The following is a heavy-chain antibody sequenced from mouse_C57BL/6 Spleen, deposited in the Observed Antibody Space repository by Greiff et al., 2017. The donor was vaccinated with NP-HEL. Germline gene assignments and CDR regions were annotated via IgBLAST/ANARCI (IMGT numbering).Heavy chain of an antibody. V-gene: IGHV1-50*01. J-gene: IGHJ2*01. D-gene: IGHD1-1*01. CDR2: IDPSVSYT. CDR1: GYTFTSYW. CDR3: ARGSSLDY. Sequence: QVQLQQPGAELVKPGASVKLSCKASGYTFTSYWMQWVKQRPGQGLEWIGEIDPSVSYTNYNQKFKGKATLTVDTSSSTAYMQLSSLTSEDSAVYYCARGSSLDYWGQGTTLTVSS.